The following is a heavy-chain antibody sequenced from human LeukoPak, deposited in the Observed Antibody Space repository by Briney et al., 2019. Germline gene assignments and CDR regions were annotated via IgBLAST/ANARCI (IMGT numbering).Heavy chain of an antibody. Sequence: PGGSLRLSCAASGFTFSSYSMNWVRQAPGKGLEWVSSISTSSGYIFYADSVKGRFTISRDNAKSSLYLQMDSLRAEDTAVYYCARIPSDAYYYDTSGFYPWGQGTLVTVSS. J-gene: IGHJ5*02. CDR1: GFTFSSYS. D-gene: IGHD3-22*01. CDR3: ARIPSDAYYYDTSGFYP. V-gene: IGHV3-21*06. CDR2: ISTSSGYI.